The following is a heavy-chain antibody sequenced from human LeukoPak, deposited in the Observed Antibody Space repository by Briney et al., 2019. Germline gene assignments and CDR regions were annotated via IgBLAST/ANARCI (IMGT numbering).Heavy chain of an antibody. V-gene: IGHV3-48*02. CDR2: ISSSSSTI. CDR1: GFTVSSNY. J-gene: IGHJ6*02. Sequence: PGGSLRLSCAASGFTVSSNYMSWVRQAPGKGLEWVSYISSSSSTIYYADSEKGRFTISRDNAKNSLYLQMNSLRDEDTAVYYCARDQLLGSPLYYYYGMDVWGQGTTVTVSS. D-gene: IGHD3-10*01. CDR3: ARDQLLGSPLYYYYGMDV.